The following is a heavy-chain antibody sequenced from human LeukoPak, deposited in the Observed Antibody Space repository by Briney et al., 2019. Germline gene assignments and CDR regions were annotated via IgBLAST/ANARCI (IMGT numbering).Heavy chain of an antibody. V-gene: IGHV4-59*11. CDR1: GGTISSHY. Sequence: PSETLSLTCTVSGGTISSHYWSWIRQPPGKGLEWIGYIYYSGSTNYNPSLKSRVTISVDMSKNQFSLKVSSVTAADTAVYYCARGGSSWSYAMDVWGQGTTVTVSS. D-gene: IGHD6-13*01. J-gene: IGHJ6*02. CDR3: ARGGSSWSYAMDV. CDR2: IYYSGST.